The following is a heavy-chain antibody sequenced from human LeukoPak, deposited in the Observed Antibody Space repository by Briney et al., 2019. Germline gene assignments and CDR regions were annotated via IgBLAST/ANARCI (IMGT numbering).Heavy chain of an antibody. D-gene: IGHD4-23*01. J-gene: IGHJ4*02. V-gene: IGHV3-21*06. CDR1: GFTFSTYE. CDR3: ARSTIGGNPASAY. CDR2: IGTDGYS. Sequence: GASLRLSCAASGFTFSTYEMNWVRQAPGKGLEWVSSIGTDGYSYSAVSVKGRFTISRDNAKSTLYLQMDSLTVEDTALYYCARSTIGGNPASAYWGQGTLVTVSS.